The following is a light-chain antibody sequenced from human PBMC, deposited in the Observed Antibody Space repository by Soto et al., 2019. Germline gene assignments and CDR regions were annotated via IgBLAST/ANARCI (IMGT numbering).Light chain of an antibody. CDR3: QHRSNWPRT. CDR2: DAS. CDR1: HSVVSS. Sequence: EIVLTQSPATLSLSPGERATLSCRASHSVVSSVAWYQQKPGQAPRLLIFDASKRATGIPDRFSGSGSGTDFTLTISSLEPEDFAVYYCQHRSNWPRTFGQGTKLEIK. J-gene: IGKJ2*01. V-gene: IGKV3-11*01.